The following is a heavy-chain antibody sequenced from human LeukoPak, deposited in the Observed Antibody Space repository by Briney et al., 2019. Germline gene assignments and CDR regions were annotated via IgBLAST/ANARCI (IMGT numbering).Heavy chain of an antibody. V-gene: IGHV1-69*13. CDR1: GGTFSSYA. CDR2: IIPIFGTA. J-gene: IGHJ4*02. CDR3: ARGDNYYDSSGYYYEPHYFDY. D-gene: IGHD3-22*01. Sequence: ASVKVSCKASGGTFSSYATSWVRQAPGQGLEWMGGIIPIFGTANYAQKFQGRVAITADESTSTAYMELSSLRSEDTAVYYCARGDNYYDSSGYYYEPHYFDYWGQGTLVTVSS.